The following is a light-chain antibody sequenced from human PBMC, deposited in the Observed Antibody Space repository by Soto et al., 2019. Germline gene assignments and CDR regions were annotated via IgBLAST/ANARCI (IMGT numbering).Light chain of an antibody. V-gene: IGLV2-14*01. CDR1: SSDVGGYNY. CDR2: DVS. CDR3: SSYTTSSTLYVV. Sequence: QSALTQSASVSGSPGQSITISCTGTSSDVGGYNYVSWYQQHPGKAPKLMIYDVSSRPSGVSNRFSGSKSGTTASLTISGLQAEDEADYYCSSYTTSSTLYVVFGGGTQLTVL. J-gene: IGLJ2*01.